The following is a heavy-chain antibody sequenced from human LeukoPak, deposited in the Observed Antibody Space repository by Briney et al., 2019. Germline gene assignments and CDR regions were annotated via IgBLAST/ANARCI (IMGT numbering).Heavy chain of an antibody. V-gene: IGHV3-7*03. CDR1: GFTFSNYW. J-gene: IGHJ4*02. Sequence: PGGSLRLSCAASGFTFSNYWMSWVRQTPGKGLEWVANIKEDGSDKYYVDSLKGRFTISRDNAKNSLYLQMNSLRAEDTAVYYWVEDRPRQAYWGEGTLVSVSS. CDR2: IKEDGSDK. D-gene: IGHD6-6*01. CDR3: VEDRPRQAY.